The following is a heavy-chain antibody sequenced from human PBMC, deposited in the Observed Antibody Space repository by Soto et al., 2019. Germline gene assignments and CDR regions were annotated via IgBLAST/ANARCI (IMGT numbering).Heavy chain of an antibody. V-gene: IGHV3-30*18. CDR2: ISYDGSNK. CDR3: AKERARLRYFDWLAPLDAFDI. CDR1: GFIFSSYG. J-gene: IGHJ3*02. Sequence: QVQLVESGGGVVQPGRSLRLSCAASGFIFSSYGMHWVRQAPGKGLEWVAVISYDGSNKYYADSVKGRFTISRDNSKNTLYLQMNSLRAEDTAVYYCAKERARLRYFDWLAPLDAFDIWGQGTMVTVSS. D-gene: IGHD3-9*01.